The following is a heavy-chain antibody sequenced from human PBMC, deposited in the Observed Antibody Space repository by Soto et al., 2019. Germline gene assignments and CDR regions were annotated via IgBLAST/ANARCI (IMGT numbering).Heavy chain of an antibody. CDR1: GGSISRYY. D-gene: IGHD4-17*01. CDR3: ARGGRGLGGYYYYGMDV. CDR2: IYDSGSA. Sequence: KASETLSLTCTVSGGSISRYYWSWIRQPPGKGLEWIGHIYDSGSANYNPSLSSRVTISVDTSKNEFSLKVGSVTAADAAVYYCARGGRGLGGYYYYGMDVWGQGTTVTVSS. J-gene: IGHJ6*02. V-gene: IGHV4-59*01.